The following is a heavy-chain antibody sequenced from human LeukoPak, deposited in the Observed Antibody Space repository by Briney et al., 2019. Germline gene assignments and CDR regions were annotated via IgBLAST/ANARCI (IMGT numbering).Heavy chain of an antibody. J-gene: IGHJ6*03. V-gene: IGHV3-53*01. Sequence: GGSLRLSCAASGFTVSSNYMSWVRQAPGKGLEWVSVIYSGGSTYYADSVKGRFTISRDNSKSTLYIQMNSLRAEDTAVYYCARGENDSPDYYYYYMDAWGKGTTVTVSS. CDR3: ARGENDSPDYYYYYMDA. CDR2: IYSGGST. D-gene: IGHD3-3*01. CDR1: GFTVSSNY.